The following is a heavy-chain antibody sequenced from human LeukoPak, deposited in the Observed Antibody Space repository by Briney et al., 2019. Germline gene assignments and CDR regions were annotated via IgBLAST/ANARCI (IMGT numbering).Heavy chain of an antibody. CDR2: MYSGGAT. V-gene: IGHV3-66*01. Sequence: GGSLRPSCAASGVTVSTSYMSWVRQAPGKGLEWVSIMYSGGATDYADSVKGRFTISRDNSKNTLYLQMNSLRVEDTAVYYCARDPSPYYSDYGHWGQGTLVTVSS. J-gene: IGHJ4*02. CDR1: GVTVSTSY. D-gene: IGHD4-11*01. CDR3: ARDPSPYYSDYGH.